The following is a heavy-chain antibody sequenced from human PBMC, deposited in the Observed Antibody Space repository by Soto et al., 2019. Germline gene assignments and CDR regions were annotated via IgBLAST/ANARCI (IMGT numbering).Heavy chain of an antibody. CDR2: INPNSGGT. CDR3: ARAGDYXFWSGYPYYYYYYGMGV. CDR1: GYTFTGCY. J-gene: IGHJ6*02. Sequence: ASVEVSCKDSGYTFTGCYMHWVRQAPGQGLEWMGWINPNSGGTNYAQKFQGWVTMTRDTSISTAYMELSRLRSDDTAVYYCARAGDYXFWSGYPYYYYYYGMGVWGQGTTVTVSS. V-gene: IGHV1-2*04. D-gene: IGHD3-3*01.